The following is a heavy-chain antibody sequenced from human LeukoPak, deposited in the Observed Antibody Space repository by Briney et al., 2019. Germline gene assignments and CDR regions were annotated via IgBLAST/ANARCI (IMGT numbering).Heavy chain of an antibody. D-gene: IGHD3-10*01. CDR2: FYYSGST. Sequence: PSETLSLTCTVSGGSISSSSYYWGWIRQPPGKGLEWIGSFYYSGSTYYNPSLKSRVTISVDTSKNQFSLKLSSVTAADTAVYYCARPQPAHYGSGSYPYYMDVWGKGTTVTVSS. CDR1: GGSISSSSYY. J-gene: IGHJ6*03. CDR3: ARPQPAHYGSGSYPYYMDV. V-gene: IGHV4-39*01.